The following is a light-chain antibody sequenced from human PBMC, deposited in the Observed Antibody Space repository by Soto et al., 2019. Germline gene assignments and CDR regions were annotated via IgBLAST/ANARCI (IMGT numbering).Light chain of an antibody. Sequence: EIVLTPSPATLSLSPGERATLSCRASQSVSSYLAWYQQKPGQAPRLVIYDTSTRATGTPGSFSGSGSGTEFTLTISSLQSEDFAVYYCQQYNRWPLTFGGGTKVDIK. V-gene: IGKV3-15*01. CDR2: DTS. J-gene: IGKJ4*01. CDR3: QQYNRWPLT. CDR1: QSVSSY.